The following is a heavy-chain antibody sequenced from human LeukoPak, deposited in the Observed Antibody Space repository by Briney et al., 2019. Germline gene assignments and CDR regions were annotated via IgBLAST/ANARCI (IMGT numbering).Heavy chain of an antibody. Sequence: GGSLRLSCAASGFTFSNYALNWVHQAPGKGLEWVSGISNSGGTTYYADSVKGRFTISRDNSRNTLYLQMNSLRAEDTAVYYCAKSGCSSTSCYSILSGWLDPWGQGTLVTVSS. CDR3: AKSGCSSTSCYSILSGWLDP. V-gene: IGHV3-23*01. CDR2: ISNSGGTT. J-gene: IGHJ5*02. D-gene: IGHD2-2*02. CDR1: GFTFSNYA.